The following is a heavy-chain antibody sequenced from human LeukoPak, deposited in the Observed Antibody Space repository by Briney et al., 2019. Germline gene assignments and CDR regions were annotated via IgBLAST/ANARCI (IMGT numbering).Heavy chain of an antibody. V-gene: IGHV1-2*04. CDR2: MNPNSGGT. D-gene: IGHD3-22*01. CDR1: GYTFTVYD. CDR3: AREDFQGGYDY. J-gene: IGHJ4*02. Sequence: GASVTVSFKASGYTFTVYDMHWGRHAPGQGLEWMGWMNPNSGGTNYSQKSQGWVTMTRDTSTSTAYMELRRLRSDDTAVYYCAREDFQGGYDYWGQGTLVTVSS.